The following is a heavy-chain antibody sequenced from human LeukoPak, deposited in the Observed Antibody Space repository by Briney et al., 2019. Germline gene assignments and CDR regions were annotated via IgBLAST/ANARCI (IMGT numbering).Heavy chain of an antibody. V-gene: IGHV3-23*01. J-gene: IGHJ6*02. CDR2: IKGRGGRS. CDR1: GFTFSSYS. Sequence: PGGSLRLACAVSGFTFSSYSMSWDRQAPGKGMEWVSAIKGRGGRSYEAASVKRQFTVSRDNSKKTLYLQMNSLRAEDMAVYYCATEDIAATIHYYGRDVWDQGTTVSV. CDR3: ATEDIAATIHYYGRDV. D-gene: IGHD5-12*01.